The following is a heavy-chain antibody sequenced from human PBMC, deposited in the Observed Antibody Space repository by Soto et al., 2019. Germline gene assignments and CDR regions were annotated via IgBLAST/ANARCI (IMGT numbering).Heavy chain of an antibody. Sequence: SVKVSCKASGGTFSSYAISWVRQAPGQGLEWMGGIIPIFGTANYAQKFQGRVTITADESTSTAYMELSSLRSEDTAVYYCARGRGGYSTNGVCYAFDYWGQGTLVTVSS. CDR3: ARGRGGYSTNGVCYAFDY. CDR1: GGTFSSYA. CDR2: IIPIFGTA. J-gene: IGHJ4*02. V-gene: IGHV1-69*13. D-gene: IGHD2-8*01.